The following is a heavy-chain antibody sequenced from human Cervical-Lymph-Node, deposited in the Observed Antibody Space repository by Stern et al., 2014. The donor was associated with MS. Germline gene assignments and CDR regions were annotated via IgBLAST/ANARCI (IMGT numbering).Heavy chain of an antibody. CDR1: GGTFSSYA. CDR3: ARDGRDGYNYYYYYGMDV. Sequence: LVESGAEVKKPGSSVKVSCKASGGTFSSYAISWVRQAPGQGLEWMGGIIPIFGTANYAQKFQGRVTITADESTSTAYMELSSLRSEDTAVYYCARDGRDGYNYYYYYGMDVWGQGTTVTVSS. D-gene: IGHD5-24*01. CDR2: IIPIFGTA. V-gene: IGHV1-69*01. J-gene: IGHJ6*02.